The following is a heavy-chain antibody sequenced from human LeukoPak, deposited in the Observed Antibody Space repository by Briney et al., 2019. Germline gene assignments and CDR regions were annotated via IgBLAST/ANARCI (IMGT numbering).Heavy chain of an antibody. J-gene: IGHJ5*01. V-gene: IGHV3-48*02. CDR1: GFTFSKYS. CDR2: IDTSGGTI. Sequence: PGGSLRLSCAASGFTFSKYSMDWVRQAPGQGLEWVSHIDTSGGTIYYADSVRGRFTISRDNARNSLRLQMNNLRDEDTAVYYCARDNWFDYWGQGTLVTVSS. CDR3: ARDNWFDY.